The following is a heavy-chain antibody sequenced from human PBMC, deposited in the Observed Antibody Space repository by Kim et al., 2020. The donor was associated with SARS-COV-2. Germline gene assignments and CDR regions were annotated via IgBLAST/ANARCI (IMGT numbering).Heavy chain of an antibody. V-gene: IGHV1-46*01. D-gene: IGHD5-12*01. CDR3: ARGRNGYNYRGDAFDI. CDR1: GYTFTSYY. J-gene: IGHJ3*02. Sequence: ASVKVSCKASGYTFTSYYMYWVRQAPGQGHEWLGMINPSGGSTIYAPKFQGKVTMTRDTSTTTVYMEVSSLTSEDTAMYYCARGRNGYNYRGDAFDIWGQ. CDR2: INPSGGST.